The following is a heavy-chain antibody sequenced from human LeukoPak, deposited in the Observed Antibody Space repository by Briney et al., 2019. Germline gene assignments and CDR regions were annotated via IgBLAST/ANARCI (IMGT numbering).Heavy chain of an antibody. Sequence: GVSLRLSCAASGFTFSSYAMTWVRQAPGKGLEWVSGVSGSGGSTYYADSVKGRFTISRDNSKNTLSLQMSSLRAEDTAVYYCAKDQEGLLLWFGELLALDYWGQGTLVTVSS. J-gene: IGHJ4*02. D-gene: IGHD3-10*01. CDR2: VSGSGGST. CDR3: AKDQEGLLLWFGELLALDY. V-gene: IGHV3-23*01. CDR1: GFTFSSYA.